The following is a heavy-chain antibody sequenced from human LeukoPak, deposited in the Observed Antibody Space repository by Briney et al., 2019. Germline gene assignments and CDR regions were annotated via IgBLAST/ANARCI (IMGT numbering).Heavy chain of an antibody. CDR2: LSYDGSNK. D-gene: IGHD6-6*01. CDR1: GSTFGSYG. Sequence: GGSLRLSWAAPGSTFGSYGMHWVGQAQARGLEWVQVLSYDGSNKYYADSVKGRFTISRDNSKNTLYLQMNSLRAEDTAVYYCAKDLLKEYSSSNWFDPWGQGTLVTVSS. CDR3: AKDLLKEYSSSNWFDP. J-gene: IGHJ5*02. V-gene: IGHV3-30*18.